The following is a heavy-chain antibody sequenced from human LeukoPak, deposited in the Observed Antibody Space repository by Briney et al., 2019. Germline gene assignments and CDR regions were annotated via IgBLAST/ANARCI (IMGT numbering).Heavy chain of an antibody. Sequence: PSETLSLNCSVSGGSISNNYWGWIRQPPGKGLEWIGYISYTGSTSYTPSLKSRVTIFLETPRNQFSLEVSSVIAADTAVYYCARLQSANHDNGYYTAGFYYVDVWVKATTVTVSS. J-gene: IGHJ6*03. CDR2: ISYTGST. D-gene: IGHD4-17*01. CDR1: GGSISNNY. V-gene: IGHV4-59*08. CDR3: ARLQSANHDNGYYTAGFYYVDV.